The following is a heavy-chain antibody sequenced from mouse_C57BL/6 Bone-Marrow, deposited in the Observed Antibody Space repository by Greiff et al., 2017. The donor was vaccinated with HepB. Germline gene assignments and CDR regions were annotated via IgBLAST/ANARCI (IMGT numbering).Heavy chain of an antibody. J-gene: IGHJ1*03. CDR3: ARGKLTGTWYFDV. CDR1: GYTFTSYW. D-gene: IGHD4-1*01. CDR2: INPRNGGT. V-gene: IGHV1-53*01. Sequence: QVQLQQPGTELVKPGASVKLSCKASGYTFTSYWMHWVKQRPGQGLEWIGNINPRNGGTNYNEKFKSKATLTVDKSSSTDYMQRSRLTSEDSAVYDCARGKLTGTWYFDVWGTGTTVTVSS.